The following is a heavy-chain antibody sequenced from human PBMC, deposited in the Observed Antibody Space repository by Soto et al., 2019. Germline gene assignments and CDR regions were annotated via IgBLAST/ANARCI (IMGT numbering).Heavy chain of an antibody. Sequence: PGGSLRLSCTASGFTFGDYAMSWVRQAPGKGLEWVGFIRSKAYGGTTEYAASVKGRFTISRDDSKSIAYLQMNSLKTEDTAVYYCTRGIIVVVPAAILTGFDYWGQGTLVTVSS. CDR3: TRGIIVVVPAAILTGFDY. CDR1: GFTFGDYA. J-gene: IGHJ4*02. V-gene: IGHV3-49*04. CDR2: IRSKAYGGTT. D-gene: IGHD2-2*02.